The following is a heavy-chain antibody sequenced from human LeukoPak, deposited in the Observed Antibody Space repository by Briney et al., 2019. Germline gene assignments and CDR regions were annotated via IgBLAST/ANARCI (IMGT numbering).Heavy chain of an antibody. D-gene: IGHD4-11*01. J-gene: IGHJ4*02. CDR2: IGAGGTFT. CDR3: AKELDYTTYGYYFDY. Sequence: GGSLRLSCTASGFTFSSYTMNWVRQAPGKGLEWVSGIGAGGTFTYYADSVKGRFTISRDNSRNTLYLQMNSLRAYDTAVYYCAKELDYTTYGYYFDYWGQGTLVTVSS. V-gene: IGHV3-23*01. CDR1: GFTFSSYT.